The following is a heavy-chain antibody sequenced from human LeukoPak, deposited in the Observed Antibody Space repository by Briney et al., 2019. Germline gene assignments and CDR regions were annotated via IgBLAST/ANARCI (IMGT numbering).Heavy chain of an antibody. Sequence: SETLSLTCTVSGGSISTYYWSWIRQPPGKGLEWIGCIYYSGSTNYNPSLKSRVTISVDTSKNHFSLKLSSLTAADTAAYYCARDGSGSNFQHWGQGTLVTVSS. CDR3: ARDGSGSNFQH. D-gene: IGHD6-19*01. V-gene: IGHV4-59*01. J-gene: IGHJ1*01. CDR1: GGSISTYY. CDR2: IYYSGST.